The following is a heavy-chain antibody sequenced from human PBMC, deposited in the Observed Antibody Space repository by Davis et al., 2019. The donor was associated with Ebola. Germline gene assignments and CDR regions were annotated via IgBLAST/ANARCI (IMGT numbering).Heavy chain of an antibody. CDR2: IYWDDDR. V-gene: IGHV2-5*02. D-gene: IGHD3-3*01. Sequence: SGPTLVKPTQTLTLTSTFSGFSLSTSAVGVGWIRQAPGKALDCLALIYWDDDRRYSPSLMSRLTISRDTSKNQVVLTVTNMDPVDTATYYGAHWSARHGLDVWGRGTTVTVSS. CDR3: AHWSARHGLDV. CDR1: GFSLSTSAVG. J-gene: IGHJ6*04.